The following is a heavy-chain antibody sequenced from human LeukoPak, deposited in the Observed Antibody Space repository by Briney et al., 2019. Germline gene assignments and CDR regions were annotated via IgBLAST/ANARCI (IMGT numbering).Heavy chain of an antibody. J-gene: IGHJ4*02. CDR1: GFTVSSNY. CDR2: IYSGGST. CDR3: AKSIGGSYDSSGYLNY. Sequence: GGSLRLSCAASGFTVSSNYTSWVRQAPGKGLEWVSVIYSGGSTYYADSVKGRFTISRDNSKNTLYLQMNSLRAEDTAVYYCAKSIGGSYDSSGYLNYWGQGTLVTVSS. V-gene: IGHV3-53*01. D-gene: IGHD3-22*01.